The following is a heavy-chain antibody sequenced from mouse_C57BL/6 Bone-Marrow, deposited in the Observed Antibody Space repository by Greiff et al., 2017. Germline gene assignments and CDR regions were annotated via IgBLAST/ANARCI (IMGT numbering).Heavy chain of an antibody. CDR2: IYPRSGNT. CDR1: GYTFTSYG. CDR3: ARSCRRFAY. Sequence: VQRVESGAELARPGASVKLSCKASGYTFTSYGISWVKQRTGQGLEWIGEIYPRSGNTYYNEKFKGKATLTADKSSSTAYMELRSLTSEDSAVYFCARSCRRFAYWGQGTLVTVSA. V-gene: IGHV1-81*01. J-gene: IGHJ3*01.